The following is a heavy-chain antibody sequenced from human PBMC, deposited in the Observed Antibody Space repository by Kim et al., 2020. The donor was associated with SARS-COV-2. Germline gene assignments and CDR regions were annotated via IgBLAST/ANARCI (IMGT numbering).Heavy chain of an antibody. CDR3: ARLYKVVAATPVAFDI. CDR2: IDPSDSYT. J-gene: IGHJ3*02. V-gene: IGHV5-10-1*01. Sequence: GESLKISCKGSGYSFTSYWISWVRQMPGKGLEWMGRIDPSDSYTNYSPSFQGHVTISADKSISTAYLQWSSLKASDTAMYYCARLYKVVAATPVAFDIWGQGTMVTVSS. CDR1: GYSFTSYW. D-gene: IGHD2-15*01.